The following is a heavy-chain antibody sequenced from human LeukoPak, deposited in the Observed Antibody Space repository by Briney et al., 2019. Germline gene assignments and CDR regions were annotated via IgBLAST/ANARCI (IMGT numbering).Heavy chain of an antibody. CDR1: GFTFSTYA. Sequence: PGGSLRLSCAASGFTFSTYAMSWVRQAPGKGPEWVSAISGSGGSTYYADSVKGRFTISRDNSKNTLYLQMNSLRAEDTAVYFCAKKFTLVRGGRVDYWGQGTLVTVSS. J-gene: IGHJ4*02. CDR2: ISGSGGST. V-gene: IGHV3-23*01. CDR3: AKKFTLVRGGRVDY. D-gene: IGHD3-10*01.